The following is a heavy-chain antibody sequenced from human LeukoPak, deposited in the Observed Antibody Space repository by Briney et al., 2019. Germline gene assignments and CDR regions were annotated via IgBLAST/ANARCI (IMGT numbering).Heavy chain of an antibody. CDR3: ARDYSNYDRRIDY. J-gene: IGHJ4*02. D-gene: IGHD4-11*01. Sequence: SETLSLTGAVYGGSFSGYYWSWIRQPPGKGLEWIGEINHSGSTNYNPSLKSRVTISVDTSKNQFSLKLSSVTAADTAVYYCARDYSNYDRRIDYWGQGTLVTVSS. CDR1: GGSFSGYY. V-gene: IGHV4-34*01. CDR2: INHSGST.